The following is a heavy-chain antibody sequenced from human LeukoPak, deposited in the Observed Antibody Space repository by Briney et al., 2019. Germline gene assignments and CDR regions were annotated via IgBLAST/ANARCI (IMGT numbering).Heavy chain of an antibody. CDR2: ISYDGSNK. D-gene: IGHD2-8*02. Sequence: GGSLRLSCAASGFTFSSYAMHWVRQAPGKGLEWVAVISYDGSNKYYADSVKGRFTISRDNSKNTLYLQMNSLRAEDTAVYYCARDTAGYWVDRGLGYWGQGTLVTVSS. CDR3: ARDTAGYWVDRGLGY. V-gene: IGHV3-30*01. J-gene: IGHJ4*02. CDR1: GFTFSSYA.